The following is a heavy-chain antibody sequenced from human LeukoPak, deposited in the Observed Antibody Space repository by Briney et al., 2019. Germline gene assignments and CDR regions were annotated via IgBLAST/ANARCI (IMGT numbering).Heavy chain of an antibody. CDR1: GFTFSSYW. Sequence: GGSLRLSCAASGFTFSSYWMSWVRQAPGKGLEWVANIKQDGSEKYYVDSVKGRFTISRDNAKNSLYLQMNSLRAEDTAVYYCARPPGYCSSTSCLNHDAFDIWGQGTMATVSS. CDR2: IKQDGSEK. J-gene: IGHJ3*02. CDR3: ARPPGYCSSTSCLNHDAFDI. D-gene: IGHD2-2*01. V-gene: IGHV3-7*01.